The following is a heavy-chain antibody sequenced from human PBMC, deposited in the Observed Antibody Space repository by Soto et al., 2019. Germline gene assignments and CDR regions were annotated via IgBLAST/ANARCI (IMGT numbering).Heavy chain of an antibody. CDR3: AREKVAVAGSYTVYYMDV. CDR2: ISANNGNT. J-gene: IGHJ6*03. V-gene: IGHV1-18*01. Sequence: ASVKVSCKASGGTFSSYTISWVRQAPGQGLEWMGRISANNGNTNYAQKLQGRVTMTTDTSTSTAYMELRSLRSDDTAVYYCAREKVAVAGSYTVYYMDVWGKGTTVTVSS. D-gene: IGHD6-19*01. CDR1: GGTFSSYT.